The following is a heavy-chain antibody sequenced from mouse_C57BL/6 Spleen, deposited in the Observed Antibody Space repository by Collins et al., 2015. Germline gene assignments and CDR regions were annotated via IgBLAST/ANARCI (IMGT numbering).Heavy chain of an antibody. CDR2: INPSSGYT. CDR1: GYTFTSYT. CDR3: ARWYYGSSFDY. V-gene: IGHV1-4*01. Sequence: QVQLQQSGAELARPGASVKMSCKASGYTFTSYTMRWVKQRPGQGLEWIGYINPSSGYTKYNQKFKDKATLTADKSSSTAYMQLSSLTSEDSAVYYCARWYYGSSFDYWGQGTTLTVSS. D-gene: IGHD1-1*01. J-gene: IGHJ2*01.